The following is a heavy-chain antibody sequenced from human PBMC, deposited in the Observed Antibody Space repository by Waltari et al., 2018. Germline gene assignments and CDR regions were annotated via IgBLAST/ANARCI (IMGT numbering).Heavy chain of an antibody. J-gene: IGHJ5*02. CDR2: IYYSGST. V-gene: IGHV4-39*07. Sequence: QLQLQESGPGLVKPSETLSLTCTVSGGSISSSSYYWGWIRQPPGKGLEWIGSIYYSGSTYSNPSLKSRVTISVDTSKNQFSLRLSSVTAADTAVYYCAREDIVVVPAAIGFNWFDPWGQGTLVTVSS. D-gene: IGHD2-2*01. CDR1: GGSISSSSYY. CDR3: AREDIVVVPAAIGFNWFDP.